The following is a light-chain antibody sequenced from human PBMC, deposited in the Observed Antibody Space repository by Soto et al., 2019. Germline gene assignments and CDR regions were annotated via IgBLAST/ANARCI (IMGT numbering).Light chain of an antibody. Sequence: QSALTQPPSASGSPGQSVTISCTGTSSDIGTYNFVSWYQQHPGKAPKLIIFEVNRRPSGVPDRFSGSKSGNTASLTVSGLQADDEADYYCSSTAGSDNPYVFGTGTKLTVL. CDR1: SSDIGTYNF. V-gene: IGLV2-8*01. J-gene: IGLJ1*01. CDR2: EVN. CDR3: SSTAGSDNPYV.